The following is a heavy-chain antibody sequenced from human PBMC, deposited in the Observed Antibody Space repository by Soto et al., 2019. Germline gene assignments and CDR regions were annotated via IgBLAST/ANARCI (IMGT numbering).Heavy chain of an antibody. CDR1: GFTFSSYS. Sequence: GGSLRLSCVGSGFTFSSYSMSWVRQAPGKGLEWVSAISPAGDKTYYADSVKGQFSISRDNSRNTLFLQMNSLRAEHTAVYYCARVDPGYCSSTSCRDFDYWGLGTLVTVYS. V-gene: IGHV3-23*01. CDR3: ARVDPGYCSSTSCRDFDY. J-gene: IGHJ4*02. CDR2: ISPAGDKT. D-gene: IGHD2-2*01.